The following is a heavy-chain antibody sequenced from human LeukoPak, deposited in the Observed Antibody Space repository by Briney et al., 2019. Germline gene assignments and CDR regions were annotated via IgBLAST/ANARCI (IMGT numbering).Heavy chain of an antibody. J-gene: IGHJ3*02. CDR3: ARDKIGPYGDAFDI. CDR1: GFIFSSYS. D-gene: IGHD4-17*01. V-gene: IGHV3-23*01. CDR2: ITGSGGNT. Sequence: GGSLRLSCAASGFIFSSYSMSWVRQAPGKGLEWVSVITGSGGNTYYADSGKGRFTISKDNSKNTVYLQMSSLRVDDTAVYYCARDKIGPYGDAFDIWGQGTMVTVSS.